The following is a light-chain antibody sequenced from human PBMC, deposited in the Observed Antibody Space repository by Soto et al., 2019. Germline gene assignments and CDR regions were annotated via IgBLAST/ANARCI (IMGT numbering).Light chain of an antibody. CDR2: DNH. CDR1: NSNIGNDF. J-gene: IGLJ3*02. V-gene: IGLV1-51*01. CDR3: ATWDHSLSAGV. Sequence: QSVLTQPPSVSAAPGQRVTISCSGSNSNIGNDFVSWYQHLPGTAPKLLIYDNHKRPSGIPDRFSGSKSGTSATLGITGIQTGDEADYYCATWDHSLSAGVFGGGTQLTVL.